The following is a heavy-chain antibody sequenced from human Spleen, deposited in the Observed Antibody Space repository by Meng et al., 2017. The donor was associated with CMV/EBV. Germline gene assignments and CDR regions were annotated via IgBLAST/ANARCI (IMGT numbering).Heavy chain of an antibody. CDR2: IYYSGST. Sequence: SETLSLTCTVSGGSISSYYWSWIRQPPGKGLEWIGYIYYSGSTNYNPSLKSRVTISVDTSKNQFSLKLSSVTAADTAVYYCARDRGHYFGSVNRKNYSCYGMDVWGQGTTVTVSS. CDR3: ARDRGHYFGSVNRKNYSCYGMDV. D-gene: IGHD3-10*01. V-gene: IGHV4-59*01. J-gene: IGHJ6*02. CDR1: GGSISSYY.